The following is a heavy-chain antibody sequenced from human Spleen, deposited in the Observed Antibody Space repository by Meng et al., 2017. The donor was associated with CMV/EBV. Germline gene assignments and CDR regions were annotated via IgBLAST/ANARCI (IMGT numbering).Heavy chain of an antibody. V-gene: IGHV3-30*03. CDR1: GFNFSSYV. Sequence: AASGFNFSSYVMHWVRQAPGKGLEWVAVISSHGTNKNYADSVKGRFTISRDNSENMLYLQMDSLRAEDTAMYYCARAETVYGSHFDYWGQGTLVTVSS. J-gene: IGHJ4*02. D-gene: IGHD3-10*01. CDR2: ISSHGTNK. CDR3: ARAETVYGSHFDY.